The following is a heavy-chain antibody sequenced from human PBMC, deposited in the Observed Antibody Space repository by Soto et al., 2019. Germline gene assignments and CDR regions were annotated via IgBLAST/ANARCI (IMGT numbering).Heavy chain of an antibody. CDR1: GFTFSNFW. Sequence: EVQLVESGGGLVQPGGSLRLSCAASGFTFSNFWMSWVRQAPGKGLEWVANIRQDGSDKYYVDSVKGRFTISRDNSKNSLYLQRNSLRAEDTAVYYCASPQQWLGQRGDFDYWGQGTLVTVSS. J-gene: IGHJ4*02. V-gene: IGHV3-7*05. CDR3: ASPQQWLGQRGDFDY. D-gene: IGHD6-19*01. CDR2: IRQDGSDK.